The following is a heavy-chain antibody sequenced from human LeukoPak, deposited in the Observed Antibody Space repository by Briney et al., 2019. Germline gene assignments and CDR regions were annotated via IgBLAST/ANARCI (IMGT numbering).Heavy chain of an antibody. CDR2: ISASGDT. D-gene: IGHD7-27*01. J-gene: IGHJ4*02. V-gene: IGHV4-4*07. CDR3: APSRGGGSYWGFYFDD. Sequence: PSETLSLTCTVSGGSITSSYRNWIRQPAGKGLEWIGRISASGDTDYNPSLRGRVTISVDMSKNQFSLKLTSVTAADTAVYYCAPSRGGGSYWGFYFDDWGQGTLVTVSS. CDR1: GGSITSSY.